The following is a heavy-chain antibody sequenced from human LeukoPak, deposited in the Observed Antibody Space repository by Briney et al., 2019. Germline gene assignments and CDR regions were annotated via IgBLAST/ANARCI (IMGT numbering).Heavy chain of an antibody. CDR1: GYTFTSYY. V-gene: IGHV1-46*01. Sequence: GASVKVSCTASGYTFTSYYMHWVRQAPGQGLEWMGIINPSGGSTRYAQKVQGRVTMTRDTSTSTVYMELSSLRSEDTAVYYCARGETAPYRACSSGSCPIDHWGQGTLVTVSS. CDR2: INPSGGST. J-gene: IGHJ4*02. D-gene: IGHD2-15*01. CDR3: ARGETAPYRACSSGSCPIDH.